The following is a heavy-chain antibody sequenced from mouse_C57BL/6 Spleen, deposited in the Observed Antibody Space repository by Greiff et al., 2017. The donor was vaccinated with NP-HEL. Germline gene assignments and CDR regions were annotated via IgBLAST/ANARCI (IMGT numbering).Heavy chain of an antibody. D-gene: IGHD1-1*01. CDR3: AREDITTVVAPADY. CDR1: GYTFASYW. V-gene: IGHV1-72*01. CDR2: IDPNSGGT. J-gene: IGHJ4*01. Sequence: QVQLQQPGAELVKPGASVKLSCKASGYTFASYWMHWVKQRPGRGLEWIGRIDPNSGGTKYNEKFKSKATLTVDKPSSTAYMQLSSLTSEDSAVYYCAREDITTVVAPADYWGQGTSVTVSS.